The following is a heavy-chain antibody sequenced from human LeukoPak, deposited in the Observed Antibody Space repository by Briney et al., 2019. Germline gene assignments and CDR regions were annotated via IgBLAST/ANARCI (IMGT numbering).Heavy chain of an antibody. CDR3: GRLFYDFWSGHYYYYMDV. D-gene: IGHD3-3*01. CDR1: GGSLRSTSYC. J-gene: IGHJ6*03. V-gene: IGHV4-39*01. CDR2: IHYSGTT. Sequence: SETLSLTCTVSGGSLRSTSYCWGWIRQPPGKGLEWIRSIHYSGTTYYNPSLKSRVTISVDTSKNQFSLKLSSVTAADTAVYYCGRLFYDFWSGHYYYYMDVWGKGTTVTVAS.